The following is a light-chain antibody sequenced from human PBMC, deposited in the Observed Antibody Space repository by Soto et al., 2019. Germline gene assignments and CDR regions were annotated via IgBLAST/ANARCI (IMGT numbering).Light chain of an antibody. CDR2: EVS. V-gene: IGLV2-23*02. CDR1: SSDVGSSNL. CDR3: CSYAGSSTHV. J-gene: IGLJ1*01. Sequence: QSALTQPASMSGSPGQSITFSCTGTSSDVGSSNLVSWYQQHPGKAPKLLIYEVSKRPSGVSNRFSGSKSGNTASLTISGLQAEDEADYYFCSYAGSSTHVFGTGTKLTVL.